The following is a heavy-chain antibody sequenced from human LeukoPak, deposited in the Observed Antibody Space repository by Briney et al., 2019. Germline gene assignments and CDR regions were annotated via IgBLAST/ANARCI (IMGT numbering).Heavy chain of an antibody. CDR2: IYYSGST. V-gene: IGHV4-59*08. J-gene: IGHJ4*02. D-gene: IGHD3-22*01. CDR1: GFTFSSYA. CDR3: ARLGFKGSSGYYFPFDY. Sequence: GSLRLSCAASGFTFSSYAMSWIRQPPGKGLEWIGYIYYSGSTNYNPSLKSRVTISVDTSKNQFSLKLSSVTAADTAVYYCARLGFKGSSGYYFPFDYWGQGTLVTVSS.